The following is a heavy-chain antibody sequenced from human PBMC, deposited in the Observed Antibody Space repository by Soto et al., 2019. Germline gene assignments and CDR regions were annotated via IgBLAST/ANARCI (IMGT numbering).Heavy chain of an antibody. CDR1: GYTFTSYG. J-gene: IGHJ4*02. D-gene: IGHD2-8*01. V-gene: IGHV1-18*01. CDR3: ARLTIVLMVYGFDY. Sequence: QVQLVQSGAEVKKPGASVKVSCKASGYTFTSYGIIWVRQAPGQGLEWMGWISAYNGNTNYAQKLQGRVTMTTDTTMSTADLEMRSLRSDDTAVYYCARLTIVLMVYGFDYWGQGTLVTVSS. CDR2: ISAYNGNT.